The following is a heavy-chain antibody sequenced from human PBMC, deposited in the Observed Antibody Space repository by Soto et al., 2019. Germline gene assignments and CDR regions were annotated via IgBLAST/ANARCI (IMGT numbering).Heavy chain of an antibody. CDR3: ARLEGLEERKVVIAVKPEYFQH. J-gene: IGHJ1*01. CDR2: IYYSGST. Sequence: QLQLQESGPGLVKPSETLSLTCTVSGGSISSSSYYWGWIRQPPGKGLEWIGSIYYSGSTYYNPSLKSRVTISVDTSKNQFSLKLSSVTAADTAVYYCARLEGLEERKVVIAVKPEYFQHWGQGTLVTVSS. CDR1: GGSISSSSYY. D-gene: IGHD2-21*01. V-gene: IGHV4-39*01.